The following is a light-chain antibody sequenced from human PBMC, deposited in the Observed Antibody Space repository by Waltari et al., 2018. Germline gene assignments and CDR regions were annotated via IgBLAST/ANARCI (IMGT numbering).Light chain of an antibody. V-gene: IGKV3-20*01. CDR2: GTF. J-gene: IGKJ4*01. CDR1: QTIRTTY. CDR3: QQYDISPLT. Sequence: EIVLTQYPGPLSSSPGAGATLPCRTSQTIRTTYLAWYQQKPGQAPTLLIYGTFTRATGIPDRFTGSGSGTHFSLTISSLEPEDFATYYCQQYDISPLTFGGGTKVEIK.